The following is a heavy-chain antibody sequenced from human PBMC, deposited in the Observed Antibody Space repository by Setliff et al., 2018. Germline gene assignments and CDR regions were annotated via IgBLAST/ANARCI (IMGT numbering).Heavy chain of an antibody. V-gene: IGHV3-15*01. Sequence: GGSLRLSCADSGFTFSNAWMNWVRQAPGKGLEWVGRIKSKTDGGTTDYAAPVKGRFTISRDGSKNTLYLQMNSLKTEDTAVYYCPTQTPNYSDRSAWGQGTLVTVSS. CDR2: IKSKTDGGTT. CDR3: PTQTPNYSDRSA. J-gene: IGHJ4*02. CDR1: GFTFSNAW. D-gene: IGHD3-22*01.